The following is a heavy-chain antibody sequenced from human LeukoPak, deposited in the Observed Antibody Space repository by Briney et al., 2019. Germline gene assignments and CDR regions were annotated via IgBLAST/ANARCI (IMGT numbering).Heavy chain of an antibody. Sequence: PSGTLSLTCTVSGGSISNYYWTWIRQPPGKGLEWIGYIYYSGSTNYNPSLKSRVSISVDTSNNQFSLKLNSVTAADTAVYYCARRSTNGPPYYLEYWGQGTPVTVSS. CDR2: IYYSGST. CDR1: GGSISNYY. J-gene: IGHJ4*02. CDR3: ARRSTNGPPYYLEY. V-gene: IGHV4-59*08. D-gene: IGHD1/OR15-1a*01.